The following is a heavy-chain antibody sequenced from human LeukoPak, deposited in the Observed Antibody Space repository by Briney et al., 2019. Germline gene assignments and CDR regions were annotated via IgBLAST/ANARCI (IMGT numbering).Heavy chain of an antibody. J-gene: IGHJ5*01. CDR1: GFSFSTYA. CDR2: ISSGGAYT. V-gene: IGHV3-23*01. D-gene: IGHD3-10*01. Sequence: GGSLRLSCTASGFSFSTYAMTWVRQAPGKGLEWVSTISSGGAYTYYEDAVKGRFTISRDYSKNTLYLQMNSLRAEDTAVYYCAKGGGSGSYRNWFDYWGQGTLVTVSS. CDR3: AKGGGSGSYRNWFDY.